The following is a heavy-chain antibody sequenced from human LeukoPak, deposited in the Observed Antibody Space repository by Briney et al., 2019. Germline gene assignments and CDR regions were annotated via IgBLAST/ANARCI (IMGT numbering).Heavy chain of an antibody. D-gene: IGHD3-10*01. CDR3: AKDQRHYGSGSPHYYFDY. Sequence: GGSLRLSCAASGFTFSSYGMHWVRQAPGKGLEWVAVISYDGSNKYYADSVKGRFTISRDNSKNTLYPQMNSLRAEDTAVYYCAKDQRHYGSGSPHYYFDYWGQGTLVTVSS. CDR1: GFTFSSYG. V-gene: IGHV3-30*18. J-gene: IGHJ4*02. CDR2: ISYDGSNK.